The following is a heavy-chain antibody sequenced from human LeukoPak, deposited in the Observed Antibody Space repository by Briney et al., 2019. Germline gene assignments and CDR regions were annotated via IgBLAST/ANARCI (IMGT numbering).Heavy chain of an antibody. CDR2: IYTSGST. V-gene: IGHV4-4*09. Sequence: SETLSLTCTVSGGSISSYYWSWIRQPPGKGLEWIGYIYTSGSTNYNPSLKSRVTISVDTSKNQFSLKLSSVTAADTAVYYSARHRVYGHFDYWGQGTLVTVSS. J-gene: IGHJ4*02. CDR1: GGSISSYY. D-gene: IGHD2-8*01. CDR3: ARHRVYGHFDY.